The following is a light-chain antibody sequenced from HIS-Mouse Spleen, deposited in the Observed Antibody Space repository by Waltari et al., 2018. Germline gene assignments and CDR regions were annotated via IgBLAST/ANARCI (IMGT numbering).Light chain of an antibody. CDR3: QQYNNWPYT. V-gene: IGKV3-15*01. Sequence: EIVMTQSPATLSVSPGERATLPCRASQSVSSNLAWYKQKPGQAPRLLIYGASTRATGIPARFSGSGSGTEFTLTISSLQSEDFAVYYCQQYNNWPYTFGQGTKLEIK. CDR2: GAS. CDR1: QSVSSN. J-gene: IGKJ2*01.